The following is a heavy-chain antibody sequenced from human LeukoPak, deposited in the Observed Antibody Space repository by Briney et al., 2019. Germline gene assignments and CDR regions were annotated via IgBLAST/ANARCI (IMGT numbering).Heavy chain of an antibody. Sequence: SETLSLTCTVSGGSISSYYWSWIRQPAGKGLEWIGRIYTSGSTNYNPSLKSRVTMSVDTSKNQFSLKLSSVTAADTAVYYCTRDHFYGSGSQPLDSWGQGTLVTVSS. CDR3: TRDHFYGSGSQPLDS. V-gene: IGHV4-4*07. J-gene: IGHJ4*02. CDR1: GGSISSYY. D-gene: IGHD3-10*01. CDR2: IYTSGST.